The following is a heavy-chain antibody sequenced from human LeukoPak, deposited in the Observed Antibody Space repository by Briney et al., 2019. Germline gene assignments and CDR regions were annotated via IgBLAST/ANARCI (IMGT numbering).Heavy chain of an antibody. CDR3: ARQSLSDYYDSSGYPSRDAFDI. Sequence: PSETLSLTCTVSGGSISSGGYYWSWIRQHPGKGLEWIGYIYYSGSTYYNPSLKSRVTISVDTSKNQFSLKLSSVTAADTAVYYCARQSLSDYYDSSGYPSRDAFDIWGQGTMVTVSS. CDR2: IYYSGST. D-gene: IGHD3-22*01. J-gene: IGHJ3*02. V-gene: IGHV4-31*03. CDR1: GGSISSGGYY.